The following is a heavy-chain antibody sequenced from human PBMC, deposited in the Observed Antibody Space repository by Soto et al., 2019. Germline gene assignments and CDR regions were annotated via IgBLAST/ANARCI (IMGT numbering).Heavy chain of an antibody. CDR1: GFTFSSYW. J-gene: IGHJ4*02. Sequence: GGSLRLSCAASGFTFSSYWMHWVRQAPGKGLVWVSRINSDGSSTSYADSVKGRFTISRDNARNTLYLQMNSLRAEDTAVYYCARDRVYSSSSAVVDYWGQGTLVTVSS. V-gene: IGHV3-74*01. CDR2: INSDGSST. CDR3: ARDRVYSSSSAVVDY. D-gene: IGHD6-6*01.